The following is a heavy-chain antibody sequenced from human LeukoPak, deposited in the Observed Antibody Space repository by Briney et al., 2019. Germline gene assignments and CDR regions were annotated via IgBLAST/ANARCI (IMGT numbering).Heavy chain of an antibody. CDR3: VKDVGGSYAFDY. J-gene: IGHJ4*02. V-gene: IGHV3-64D*09. CDR2: INDNGGRT. Sequence: GGSLRLSCSASGFTFSRYAMHWVRQAPGKGLENVSGINDNGGRTHYGDSVKGRFSISRDNSKNTLHLQMSTLRAEDTALYYCVKDVGGSYAFDYWGQGILVTVAS. CDR1: GFTFSRYA. D-gene: IGHD1-26*01.